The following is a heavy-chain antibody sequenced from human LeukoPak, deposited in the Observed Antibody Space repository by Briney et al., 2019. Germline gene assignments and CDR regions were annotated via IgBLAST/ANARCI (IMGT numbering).Heavy chain of an antibody. V-gene: IGHV4-38-2*02. CDR1: GYSISSGYY. CDR3: ARGAYSAQQLVRWDWFDP. CDR2: NYHSGST. J-gene: IGHJ5*02. D-gene: IGHD6-13*01. Sequence: PSETLSLTCTVSGYSISSGYYWVWIRQLPGKGLEWIGSNYHSGSTYYNPSLKSRVTISVDTSKNQFSLKLSSVTSADTAVYYCARGAYSAQQLVRWDWFDPWGQGTLVTVSS.